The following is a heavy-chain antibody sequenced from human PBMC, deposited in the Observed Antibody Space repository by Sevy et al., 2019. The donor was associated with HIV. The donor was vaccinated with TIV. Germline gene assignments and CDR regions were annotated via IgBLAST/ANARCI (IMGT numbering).Heavy chain of an antibody. V-gene: IGHV3-9*01. CDR1: GFTFDDYA. CDR2: ISWNSGSI. CDR3: AKDINPRAIAFDI. J-gene: IGHJ3*02. Sequence: GGSLRLSCAASGFTFDDYAMHWVRQAPGKGLEWVSGISWNSGSIGYADSVKGRFTISRDNAKNSLYLQMNSLRAEDTALYYCAKDINPRAIAFDIWGQGTMVTVSS.